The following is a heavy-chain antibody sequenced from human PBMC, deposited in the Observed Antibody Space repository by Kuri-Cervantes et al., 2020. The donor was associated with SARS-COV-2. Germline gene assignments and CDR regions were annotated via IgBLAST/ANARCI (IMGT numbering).Heavy chain of an antibody. V-gene: IGHV1-69*06. J-gene: IGHJ4*02. D-gene: IGHD6-19*01. Sequence: SSVNVSCKASGGTFSSYAISWVRQAPGQGLEWMGGIIPIFGTANYGQKFQGRVTITADKSTSTAYMELSSLRSEDTAVYYCATPGSYSSGCVGLDYWGQGTLVTVSS. CDR1: GGTFSSYA. CDR2: IIPIFGTA. CDR3: ATPGSYSSGCVGLDY.